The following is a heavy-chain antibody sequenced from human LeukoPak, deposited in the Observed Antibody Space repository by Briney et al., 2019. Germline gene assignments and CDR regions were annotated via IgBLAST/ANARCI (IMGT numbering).Heavy chain of an antibody. Sequence: PGGSLRLSCAASGFTFSSYGMHWVRQAPGKGLEWVAVISYDGSNKYYADSVKGRFTISRDNSKNTLYLQVNSLRAEDTAVYYCAKEGYDSSGYSGYYGMDVWGQGTTVTVSS. CDR1: GFTFSSYG. CDR2: ISYDGSNK. D-gene: IGHD3-22*01. CDR3: AKEGYDSSGYSGYYGMDV. V-gene: IGHV3-30*18. J-gene: IGHJ6*02.